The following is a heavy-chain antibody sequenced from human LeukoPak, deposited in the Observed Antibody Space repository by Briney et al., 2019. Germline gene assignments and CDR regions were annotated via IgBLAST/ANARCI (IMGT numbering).Heavy chain of an antibody. D-gene: IGHD5-18*01. V-gene: IGHV4-59*08. CDR1: GGSISSYY. Sequence: SETLSLTCTVSGGSISSYYWSWVRQPPGKGLEWIGYIHYSGSTNSNPSLKSRVTISVDTSKNQFSLKLSSVTAADTAVYYCARGFRYSYGSTFDYWGQGTLVTVSS. CDR2: IHYSGST. CDR3: ARGFRYSYGSTFDY. J-gene: IGHJ4*02.